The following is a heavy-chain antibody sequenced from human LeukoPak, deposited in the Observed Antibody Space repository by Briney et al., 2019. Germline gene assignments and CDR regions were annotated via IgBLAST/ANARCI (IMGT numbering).Heavy chain of an antibody. J-gene: IGHJ2*01. V-gene: IGHV4-39*07. Sequence: SETLSLTCTVSGGSISSSSYYWSWIRQPPGKGLEWIGEINHSGSTNYNPSLKSRVTISVDTSKNQFSLKLSSVTAADTAVYYCARVKRWPPSFELWGRGTLVTVSS. CDR2: INHSGST. CDR3: ARVKRWPPSFEL. D-gene: IGHD5-24*01. CDR1: GGSISSSSYY.